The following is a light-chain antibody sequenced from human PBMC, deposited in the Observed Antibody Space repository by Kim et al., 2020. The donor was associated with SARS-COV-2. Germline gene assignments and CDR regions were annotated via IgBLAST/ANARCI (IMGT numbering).Light chain of an antibody. CDR3: SSYRSSSTFV. Sequence: QSALTQPASVSGSPGQSITISCTGTSGDVGGYDYVSWYQQHPGKVSKLLIYDGSKRPSGVSNRISGSKSANTASLTISGLQAEDEADYYCSSYRSSSTFVFGTGTKV. CDR1: SGDVGGYDY. CDR2: DGS. J-gene: IGLJ1*01. V-gene: IGLV2-14*01.